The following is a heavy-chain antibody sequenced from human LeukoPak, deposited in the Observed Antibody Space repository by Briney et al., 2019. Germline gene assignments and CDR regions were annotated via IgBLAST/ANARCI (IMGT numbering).Heavy chain of an antibody. J-gene: IGHJ4*02. CDR1: GFTLSGYW. D-gene: IGHD3-22*01. V-gene: IGHV3-7*01. CDR2: IKQDGSEK. CDR3: ARDPYYDSSGYPFDY. Sequence: GGSLRLSCAASGFTLSGYWMTWVRQAPGKGLEWVANIKQDGSEKYYVDSMKGRFTISRDNAKNSLYLQMNSLRAEDTAVYYCARDPYYDSSGYPFDYWGQGTLVTVPS.